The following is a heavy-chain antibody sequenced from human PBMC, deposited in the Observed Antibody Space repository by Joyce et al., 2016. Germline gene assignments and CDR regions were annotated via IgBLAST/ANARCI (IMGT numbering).Heavy chain of an antibody. Sequence: EVQLVQSGGGLVQPGGSLRLSCAASGFTLSTYWMHWFRQAPGKGLVGVSRINTDGSTTTYADSVEGRFTISRDNAKNTLYLQLNSLRVDDTAVYFCARSGGWAFDICGQGTMVTVSS. CDR2: INTDGSTT. CDR3: ARSGGWAFDI. J-gene: IGHJ3*02. D-gene: IGHD1-14*01. V-gene: IGHV3-74*01. CDR1: GFTLSTYW.